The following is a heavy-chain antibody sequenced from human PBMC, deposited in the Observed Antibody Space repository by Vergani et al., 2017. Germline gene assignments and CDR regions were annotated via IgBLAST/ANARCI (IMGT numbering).Heavy chain of an antibody. V-gene: IGHV3-30*04. CDR3: RGEMDV. CDR2: ISNDGRHT. Sequence: VQLVESGGGVVRPGRSLRLSCATYGFIFQNYTMHWVRQAPGKGLEWVALISNDGRHTYYADSVRGRFSISRDNSKNTLYLQMNSLRTEDTANYYCRGEMDVWGKGTTVTVSS. CDR1: GFIFQNYT. J-gene: IGHJ6*04.